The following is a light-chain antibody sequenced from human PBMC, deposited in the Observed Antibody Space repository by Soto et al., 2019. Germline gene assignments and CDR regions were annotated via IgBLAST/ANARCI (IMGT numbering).Light chain of an antibody. CDR1: QRINSY. V-gene: IGKV1-39*01. Sequence: DIQMTQSPSSLSASVGDRVTISCRTSQRINSYLNWYQQKPGEAPTLLIYAASTLHSGVPSRFSGSGSGTEFTLTISSLQPDDFATYYCQQYKSYWTFGQGTRLEIK. CDR3: QQYKSYWT. CDR2: AAS. J-gene: IGKJ5*01.